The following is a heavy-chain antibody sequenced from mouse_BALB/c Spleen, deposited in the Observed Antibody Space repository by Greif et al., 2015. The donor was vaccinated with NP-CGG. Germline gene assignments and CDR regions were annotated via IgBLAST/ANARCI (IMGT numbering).Heavy chain of an antibody. V-gene: IGHV1-54*03. D-gene: IGHD2-4*01. CDR3: APIYYDYDAVPFAY. Sequence: QVQLKQSGAELVRPGTSVKVSCKASGYAFTNYLIEWVKQRPGQGLEWIGVINPGSGGTNYNEKFKGKATLTADKSSSTAYMQLSSLTSDDSAVYFCAPIYYDYDAVPFAYWGQGTLVTVSA. J-gene: IGHJ3*01. CDR1: GYAFTNYL. CDR2: INPGSGGT.